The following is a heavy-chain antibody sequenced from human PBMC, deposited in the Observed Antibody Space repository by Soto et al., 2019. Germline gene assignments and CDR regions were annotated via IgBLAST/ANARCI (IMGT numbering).Heavy chain of an antibody. J-gene: IGHJ6*02. Sequence: QVQLVQSGAEVKKPGASVKVSCKASGYTFGRYGVTWVRQAPGQGLEWMGWINPYNGNANYGQKLQGRVTMTTDTFARTAYMELRSLRSDDTAVYYCARRIQFSGSYYGMDVWGQGTTVTVSS. V-gene: IGHV1-18*04. CDR3: ARRIQFSGSYYGMDV. CDR1: GYTFGRYG. CDR2: INPYNGNA. D-gene: IGHD1-26*01.